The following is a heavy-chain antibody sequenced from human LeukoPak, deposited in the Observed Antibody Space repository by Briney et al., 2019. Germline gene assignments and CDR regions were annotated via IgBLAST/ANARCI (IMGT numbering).Heavy chain of an antibody. D-gene: IGHD3-22*01. CDR3: AKDPDYYDNSGYLDY. CDR2: ISYDGSNK. V-gene: IGHV3-30*18. CDR1: GFTFSSYG. Sequence: PGGSLRLSCAASGFTFSSYGMHWVRQAPGKGLEWVAVISYDGSNKYYADSVKGRFTISRDNSKNTLYLQMNSLRAAHTAVYYFAKDPDYYDNSGYLDYWGQGTPVTVSS. J-gene: IGHJ4*02.